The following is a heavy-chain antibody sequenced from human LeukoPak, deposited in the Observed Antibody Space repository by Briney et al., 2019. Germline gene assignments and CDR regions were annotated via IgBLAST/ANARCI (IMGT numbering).Heavy chain of an antibody. CDR3: ARDGRYSSSWKHDAFDI. J-gene: IGHJ3*02. V-gene: IGHV1-2*02. Sequence: ASVKVSCKASGYTFTGYYMHWVRHAPGQGVEWMGWINPNSGGTNYAQKFQGRVTMTRDTSTSTAYMELRSLRSDDTAVYYCARDGRYSSSWKHDAFDIWGQGIMVTVSS. CDR2: INPNSGGT. CDR1: GYTFTGYY. D-gene: IGHD6-13*01.